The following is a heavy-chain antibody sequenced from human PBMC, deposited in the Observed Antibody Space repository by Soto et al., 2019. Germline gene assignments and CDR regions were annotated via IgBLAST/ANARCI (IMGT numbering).Heavy chain of an antibody. J-gene: IGHJ4*02. CDR3: ARTRGTHCSGGSCYYFDI. Sequence: AQLSESGGGLVRPGGSLRVSCAASGFGFGSYAMAWIRQAPGKGLEWVSSISGSGLVTYYADSVRGRFAVSRDNSRNTLFLQMNSLRAKDTAVYYCARTRGTHCSGGSCYYFDIWGRGTLVSV. V-gene: IGHV3-23*01. D-gene: IGHD2-15*01. CDR1: GFGFGSYA. CDR2: ISGSGLVT.